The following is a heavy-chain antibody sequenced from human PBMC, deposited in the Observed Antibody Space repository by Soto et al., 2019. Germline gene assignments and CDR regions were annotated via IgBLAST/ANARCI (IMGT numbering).Heavy chain of an antibody. Sequence: QVQLHESGPGLLKPSETLSLTCAVSAYSVNSPYYWAWVRQSPGKGLEWIGNVHRSGNTYYNPSLKSRVTMSIDTSKNQFSLHLKSVTVAETGTYFCARSVAVSGTGWFDSWGQGIQVSVSS. CDR1: AYSVNSPYY. J-gene: IGHJ5*01. V-gene: IGHV4-38-2*01. CDR2: VHRSGNT. D-gene: IGHD1-1*01. CDR3: ARSVAVSGTGWFDS.